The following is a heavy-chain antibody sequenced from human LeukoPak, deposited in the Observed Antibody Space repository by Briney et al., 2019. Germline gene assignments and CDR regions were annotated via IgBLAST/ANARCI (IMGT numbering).Heavy chain of an antibody. V-gene: IGHV3-7*01. J-gene: IGHJ4*02. Sequence: GGSLRLSCAASGFTFSSYWMSWVRQAPGKGLEWVANIKQDGSEKYYVDSVKGRFTISRDNAKNSLYLQMNSLRAEDTAVYYCARDTSYYGSRSYYKVYWGQGTLVTVSS. CDR3: ARDTSYYGSRSYYKVY. CDR1: GFTFSSYW. D-gene: IGHD3-10*01. CDR2: IKQDGSEK.